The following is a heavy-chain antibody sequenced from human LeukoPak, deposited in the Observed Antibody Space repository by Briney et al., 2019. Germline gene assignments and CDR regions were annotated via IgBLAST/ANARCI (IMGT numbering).Heavy chain of an antibody. D-gene: IGHD5-12*01. V-gene: IGHV3-7*01. Sequence: GGSLRLSCAESGVTFSSYWMSWVRQAPGKGLEWVANIKQDGSEKYYVDSVKGRFTISRDNAKNSLYLQMNSLRAEDTAVYYCVRAIGGYASYWGQGTLVTVSS. CDR2: IKQDGSEK. CDR3: VRAIGGYASY. J-gene: IGHJ4*02. CDR1: GVTFSSYW.